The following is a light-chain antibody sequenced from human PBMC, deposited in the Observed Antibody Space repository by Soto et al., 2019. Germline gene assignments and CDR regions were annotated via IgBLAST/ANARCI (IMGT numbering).Light chain of an antibody. CDR2: EVT. CDR1: GSDVASYDY. V-gene: IGLV2-8*01. CDR3: AAWDDSLNGVV. Sequence: QSALTQPPSASGSPGQSVTISCTGTGSDVASYDYVSWYQQHPGKAPKLIIYEVTKRPSGVPDRFSASKSGTTASLTVSGLQAEDEADYYCAAWDDSLNGVVFGGGTKLTVL. J-gene: IGLJ2*01.